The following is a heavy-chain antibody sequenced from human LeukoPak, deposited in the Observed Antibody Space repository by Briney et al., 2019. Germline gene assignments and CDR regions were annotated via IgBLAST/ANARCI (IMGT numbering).Heavy chain of an antibody. CDR3: KSGGAAPGSFDN. Sequence: GGSLRLSCAASGFTFSDYWMSWMRQAPGKGLEWVANIKYDGDEEYYVDSVKGRFTISGDNAKSSLYLQLNSLRVEDTAVYYCKSGGAAPGSFDNWGQGTLVTVS. V-gene: IGHV3-7*01. CDR2: IKYDGDEE. CDR1: GFTFSDYW. D-gene: IGHD6-13*01. J-gene: IGHJ4*02.